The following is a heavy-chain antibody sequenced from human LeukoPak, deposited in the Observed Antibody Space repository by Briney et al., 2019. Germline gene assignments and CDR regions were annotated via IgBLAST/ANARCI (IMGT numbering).Heavy chain of an antibody. V-gene: IGHV3-23*01. J-gene: IGHJ3*02. D-gene: IGHD6-13*01. Sequence: GXSLRLSCAASGFTFSSYAMSWVGQAQGKGVEWVSAISGSGGRTYYADSVKGRLTISRENSKNRLYLQMNSLRAEDTAVYYCAKGWLQQLDAFDIWGQGTMVTVSS. CDR1: GFTFSSYA. CDR2: ISGSGGRT. CDR3: AKGWLQQLDAFDI.